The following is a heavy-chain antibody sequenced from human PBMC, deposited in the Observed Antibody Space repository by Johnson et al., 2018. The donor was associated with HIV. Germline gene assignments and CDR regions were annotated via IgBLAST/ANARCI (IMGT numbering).Heavy chain of an antibody. J-gene: IGHJ3*02. CDR1: GFTVSSNY. Sequence: VQLVESGGGLVPPGGSLRLSCAASGFTVSSNYMSWVRQAPGKGLEWVSVIYSGGSTYYADSVKGRFTISRDNSKNTLYLQMNSLRAEDTAVYYCSRVPWSLDAFDIWGQGTMVTVSS. CDR3: SRVPWSLDAFDI. V-gene: IGHV3-66*01. CDR2: IYSGGST. D-gene: IGHD2-15*01.